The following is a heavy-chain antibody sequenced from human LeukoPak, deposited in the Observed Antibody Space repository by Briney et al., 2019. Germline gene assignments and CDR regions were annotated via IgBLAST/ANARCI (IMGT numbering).Heavy chain of an antibody. CDR3: ARIRSSSWYNWFDP. CDR1: GFTFSSYS. D-gene: IGHD6-13*01. CDR2: ISSSSSYI. J-gene: IGHJ5*02. V-gene: IGHV3-21*01. Sequence: PGGSLRLSCAASGFTFSSYSMNWVRQAPGKGLEWVSSISSSSSYIYYADSAKGRFTISRDNAKNSLYLQMNSLRAEHTAVYYCARIRSSSWYNWFDPWGQGTLVTVSS.